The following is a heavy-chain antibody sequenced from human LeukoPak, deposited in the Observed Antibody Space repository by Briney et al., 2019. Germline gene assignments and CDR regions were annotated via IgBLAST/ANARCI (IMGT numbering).Heavy chain of an antibody. D-gene: IGHD3-22*01. J-gene: IGHJ4*02. CDR2: INPSGGST. CDR1: GYTFTSYY. CDR3: ARDFYNYDSSGYYALPGGY. Sequence: ASVKVSCKASGYTFTSYYMHWVRQAPGQGLEWMGMINPSGGSTSYAQKFQGRVTMTRDTSTSTVYMELSSLRSEDTAVYYCARDFYNYDSSGYYALPGGYWGQGTLVTVSS. V-gene: IGHV1-46*03.